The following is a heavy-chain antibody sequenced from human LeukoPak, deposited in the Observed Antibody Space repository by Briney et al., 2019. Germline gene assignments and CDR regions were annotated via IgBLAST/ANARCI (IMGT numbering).Heavy chain of an antibody. Sequence: GGSLRLSCAASGFTFSSYDMHWVRQAPGKGLEWVLAIGTAGDTYYPGSVKGGFIISRENAKNSLYLQMNSLGAGDAAVYYCARSCSSASCYGGNWFDPWGQGTLVNVSS. CDR1: GFTFSSYD. V-gene: IGHV3-13*01. CDR3: ARSCSSASCYGGNWFDP. D-gene: IGHD2-2*01. CDR2: IGTAGDT. J-gene: IGHJ5*02.